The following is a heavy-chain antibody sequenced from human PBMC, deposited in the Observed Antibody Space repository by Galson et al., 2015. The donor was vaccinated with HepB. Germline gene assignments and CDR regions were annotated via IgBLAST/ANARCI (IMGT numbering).Heavy chain of an antibody. CDR3: ARAKAGTRQGAFDY. J-gene: IGHJ4*02. CDR2: ISYDGSNK. V-gene: IGHV3-30*04. D-gene: IGHD6-13*01. Sequence: LRLSCAASGFTFSSYAMHWVRQAPGKGLEWVAVISYDGSNKYYADSVKGRFTISRDNSKNTLYLQMNSLRAEDTAVYYCARAKAGTRQGAFDYWGQGTLVTVSS. CDR1: GFTFSSYA.